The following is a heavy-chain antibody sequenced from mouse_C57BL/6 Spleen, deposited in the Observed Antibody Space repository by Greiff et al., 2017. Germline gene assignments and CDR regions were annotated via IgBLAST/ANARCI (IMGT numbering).Heavy chain of an antibody. V-gene: IGHV1-69*01. J-gene: IGHJ4*01. CDR2: IDTSDSYT. D-gene: IGHD2-1*01. CDR3: ARALYGNYPYAMDY. Sequence: QVHVKQPGAELVMPGASVKLSCKASGYTFTSYWMHWVKQRPGQGLEWIGEIDTSDSYTNYNQKFKGKSTLTVDTSSSTAYMQLSSLTSGVSAVYYCARALYGNYPYAMDYWGQGTSVTVSS. CDR1: GYTFTSYW.